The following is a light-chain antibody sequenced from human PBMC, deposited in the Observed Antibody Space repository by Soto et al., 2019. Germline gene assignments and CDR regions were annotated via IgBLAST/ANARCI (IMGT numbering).Light chain of an antibody. CDR3: QQYNTYLT. Sequence: IHMTQSASTLSASVGNTVTVTCRASQSVSNWLAWYQQKPGKAPNLLIYKASSLKNGVPSRFSGSGSGTEFTLTISSLKPDDFATYYCQQYNTYLTFGQGAKVDIK. V-gene: IGKV1-5*03. J-gene: IGKJ1*01. CDR2: KAS. CDR1: QSVSNW.